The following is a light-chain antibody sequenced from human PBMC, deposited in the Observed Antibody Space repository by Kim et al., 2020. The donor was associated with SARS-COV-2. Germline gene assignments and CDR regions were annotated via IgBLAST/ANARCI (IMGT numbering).Light chain of an antibody. CDR3: QQYINWPLT. CDR1: RTVGNT. J-gene: IGKJ4*01. Sequence: VSPGERATLSCRASRTVGNTLAWYQQKPGQAPRLLIYGASTRATGIPARFSGSGSGTEFTLTISSLQSEDFAVYYCQQYINWPLTFGGGTKVDIK. CDR2: GAS. V-gene: IGKV3-15*01.